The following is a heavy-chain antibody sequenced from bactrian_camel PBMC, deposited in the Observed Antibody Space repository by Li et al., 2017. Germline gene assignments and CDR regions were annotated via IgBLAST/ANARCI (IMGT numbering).Heavy chain of an antibody. D-gene: IGHD1*01. J-gene: IGHJ4*01. CDR2: IYLGGGNT. Sequence: HVQLVESGGGLVQPGESLTLTCEASERGLNRNCMGWFRQFPGKEREGVATIYLGGGNTYYTDSVKGRFTISQNDARNTVYLQMNSLKPEDTALYYCSAGIGMCSPNAPWDYWGQGTQVTVS. CDR3: SAGIGMCSPNAPWDY. CDR1: ERGLNRNC. V-gene: IGHV3S54*01.